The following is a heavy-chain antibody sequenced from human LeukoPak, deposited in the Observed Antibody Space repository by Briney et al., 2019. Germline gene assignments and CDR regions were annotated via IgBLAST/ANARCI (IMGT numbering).Heavy chain of an antibody. CDR3: AREWGFDSSGPDAFDI. Sequence: GGSLRLSCAVSGFTFSSYGMHWVRQAPGKGLEWVAVIWYDGSNKYYADSVKGRFTISRDNSKNTLYLQMNSLRAEDTAVYYCAREWGFDSSGPDAFDIWGQGTMVTVSS. D-gene: IGHD3-22*01. J-gene: IGHJ3*02. CDR1: GFTFSSYG. CDR2: IWYDGSNK. V-gene: IGHV3-33*01.